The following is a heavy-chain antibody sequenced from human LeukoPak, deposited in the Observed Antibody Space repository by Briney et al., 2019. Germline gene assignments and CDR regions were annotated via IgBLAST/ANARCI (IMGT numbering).Heavy chain of an antibody. CDR3: ARQTYYGSGTESTGYYGLAV. Sequence: SETLSLTCTVSGGSISSGYYYWGWIRQTPGKGLEWIGHLRPSGTTYYSPSLKSRVTMPVHTSKNQFSLKLRSVSAAETAVYYCARQTYYGSGTESTGYYGLAVWGQGITVSVS. J-gene: IGHJ6*02. CDR2: LRPSGTT. V-gene: IGHV4-39*01. CDR1: GGSISSGYYY. D-gene: IGHD3-10*01.